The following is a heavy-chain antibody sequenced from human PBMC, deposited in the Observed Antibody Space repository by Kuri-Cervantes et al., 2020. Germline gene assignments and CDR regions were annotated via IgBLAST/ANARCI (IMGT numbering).Heavy chain of an antibody. Sequence: GGSLRLSCAASGFTFSSYGMHWVRQAPGKGLEWVAVIWYDGSNKYYADSVKGRFTISRDNSKNTLYLQMNSLRAEDTAVYYCAREEGKIIAAARYDAFDIWGQGTMVTVSS. CDR1: GFTFSSYG. V-gene: IGHV3-33*01. D-gene: IGHD6-13*01. CDR2: IWYDGSNK. CDR3: AREEGKIIAAARYDAFDI. J-gene: IGHJ3*02.